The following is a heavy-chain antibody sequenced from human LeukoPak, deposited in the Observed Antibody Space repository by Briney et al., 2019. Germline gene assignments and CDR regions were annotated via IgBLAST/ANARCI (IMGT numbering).Heavy chain of an antibody. CDR1: GFTFSSYA. J-gene: IGHJ4*02. CDR2: ISYDGNNK. V-gene: IGHV3-30-3*01. CDR3: ARTTVVSPRAFDY. D-gene: IGHD4-23*01. Sequence: GGSLRLSCAASGFTFSSYAMHWVRQAPGKGLEWVAVISYDGNNKYYADSVKGRFTISRDNSKNTLYLQMNSLRAEDTAVYHCARTTVVSPRAFDYWGQGTLVTVSS.